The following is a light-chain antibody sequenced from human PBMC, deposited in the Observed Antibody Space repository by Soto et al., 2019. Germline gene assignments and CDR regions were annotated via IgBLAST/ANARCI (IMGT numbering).Light chain of an antibody. CDR2: GAS. J-gene: IGKJ5*01. CDR3: PHYNDWPAIA. V-gene: IGKV3-15*01. Sequence: EIVMTQSPGTLSVSPGERATLSCRASQRVRSNFAWYQQKPGQAPRLVIYGASTRATGVAARFSGGGFEPEFTLKIRSVQSEDFAVYCCPHYNDWPAIAFSQGTRLEI. CDR1: QRVRSN.